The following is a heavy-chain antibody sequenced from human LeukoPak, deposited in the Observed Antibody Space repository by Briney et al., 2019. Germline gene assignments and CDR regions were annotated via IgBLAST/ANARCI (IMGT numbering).Heavy chain of an antibody. CDR2: ISSSSSYI. D-gene: IGHD6-13*01. CDR3: AKDRGSSWYFCDY. Sequence: GGSLRLSCAASGFTFSSYSMNWVRQAPGKGLEWVSSISSSSSYIYYADSVKGRFTISRDNSKNTLYLQMNSLRAEDTAVYYCAKDRGSSWYFCDYWGQGTLVTVSS. V-gene: IGHV3-21*04. J-gene: IGHJ4*02. CDR1: GFTFSSYS.